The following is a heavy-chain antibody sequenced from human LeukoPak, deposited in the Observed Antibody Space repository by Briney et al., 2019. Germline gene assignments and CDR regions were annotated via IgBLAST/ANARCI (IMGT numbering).Heavy chain of an antibody. V-gene: IGHV3-23*01. CDR3: ADSTTGFDY. D-gene: IGHD4-17*01. CDR1: GFTFSSYA. CDR2: ISDSGGST. J-gene: IGHJ4*02. Sequence: PGASLRLSCAASGFTFSSYAMTWVRQAPGKGLEWVSGISDSGGSTHYADSVKGRFTISRDNSKHTLCLQMNSLRAQDTAVYYCADSTTGFDYWGQGTLVTVSS.